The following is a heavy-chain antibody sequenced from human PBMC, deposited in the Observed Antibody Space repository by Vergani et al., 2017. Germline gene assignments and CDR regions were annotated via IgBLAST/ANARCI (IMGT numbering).Heavy chain of an antibody. D-gene: IGHD6-13*01. Sequence: EVQLVESGGGLVQPGRSLRLSCTASGFTFSSYAMHWVRQAPGKGLEYVSAISSNGGSTYYANSVKGRFTISRDNSKNTLYLQMGSLRAEDMAVYYCARDTELIAAAPYYGMDVWGQGTTVTVSS. CDR2: ISSNGGST. CDR3: ARDTELIAAAPYYGMDV. V-gene: IGHV3-64*01. CDR1: GFTFSSYA. J-gene: IGHJ6*02.